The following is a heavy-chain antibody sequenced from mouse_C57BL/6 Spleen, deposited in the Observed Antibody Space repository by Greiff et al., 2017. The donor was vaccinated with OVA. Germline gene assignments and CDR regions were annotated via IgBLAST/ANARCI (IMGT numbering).Heavy chain of an antibody. V-gene: IGHV5-17*01. J-gene: IGHJ2*01. CDR1: GFTFSDYG. Sequence: VQLKESGGGLVKPGGSLKLSCAASGFTFSDYGMHWVRQAPEKGLEWVAYISSGSSTIYYADTVKGRFTFSRANAKNTLFLQMNSLRSEDTAMYYCASAGSYDYDYYFDYWGQGTTLTVSS. CDR3: ASAGSYDYDYYFDY. D-gene: IGHD2-4*01. CDR2: ISSGSSTI.